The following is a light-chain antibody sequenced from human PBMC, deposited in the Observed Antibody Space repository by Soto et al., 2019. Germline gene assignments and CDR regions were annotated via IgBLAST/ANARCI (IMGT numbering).Light chain of an antibody. Sequence: QSALTQPPSVSGSPGQSITISCTGTSSDVGSYIYVSWYQHHPGKAPKLMIYDVSNRPSGVSNRFSGSKSGNTASLTISGLQAEDEAEYYCVSYTTFSSYVFGTGTKVTVL. J-gene: IGLJ1*01. CDR1: SSDVGSYIY. V-gene: IGLV2-14*01. CDR3: VSYTTFSSYV. CDR2: DVS.